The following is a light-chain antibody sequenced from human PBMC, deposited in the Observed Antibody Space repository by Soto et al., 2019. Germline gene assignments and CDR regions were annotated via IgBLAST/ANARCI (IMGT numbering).Light chain of an antibody. CDR3: QRCRGPPLFS. CDR1: QSVASSC. Sequence: IVLTQSPGTLSLSPGERATLSCTASQSVASSCLAGYQRKPGQAPLLVIHTTSIRATDIPDRFNGRGTGADLTLIIRRLEPEEPAVLCGQRCRGPPLFSFGPGTRLDI. J-gene: IGKJ3*01. V-gene: IGKV3-20*01. CDR2: TTS.